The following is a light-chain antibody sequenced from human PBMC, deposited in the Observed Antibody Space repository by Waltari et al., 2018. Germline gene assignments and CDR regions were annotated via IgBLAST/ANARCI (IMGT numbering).Light chain of an antibody. CDR3: QRYGTLPAT. CDR1: QSVSRALRT. CDR2: DAS. V-gene: IGKV3-20*01. J-gene: IGKJ1*01. Sequence: EIVLTQSPGTLSLSPGERATLSCRVSQSVSRALRTLAWYQQKPGQAPRLLIYDASTRATGIPDRFSGSGSGTDFTLTISRLEPDDFAVYYCQRYGTLPATFGQGTKVEIK.